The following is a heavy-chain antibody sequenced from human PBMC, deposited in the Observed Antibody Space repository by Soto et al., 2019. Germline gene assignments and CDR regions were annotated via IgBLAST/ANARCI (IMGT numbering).Heavy chain of an antibody. D-gene: IGHD2-21*02. CDR2: IYHSGST. Sequence: SETLSLTCTVSGYSISSGYYWGWIRQPPGKGLEWIGSIYHSGSTYYNPSLKSRVTISVDTSKNQFSLKLSSVTAADTAVYYCGGDQYYFDYWGQGTLVTVSS. CDR3: GGDQYYFDY. J-gene: IGHJ4*02. V-gene: IGHV4-38-2*02. CDR1: GYSISSGYY.